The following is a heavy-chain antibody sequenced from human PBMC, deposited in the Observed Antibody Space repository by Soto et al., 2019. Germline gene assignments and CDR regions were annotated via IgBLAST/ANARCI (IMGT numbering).Heavy chain of an antibody. J-gene: IGHJ6*03. D-gene: IGHD3-10*01. CDR1: GYTFTSYG. CDR2: INAGNGNT. CDR3: ARDRLLWFGEASHYMDV. Sequence: ASVKVSCKASGYTFTSYGISWVRQAPGQRLEWMGWINAGNGNTKYSQKFQGRVTITRDTSASTAYMELSSLRSEDTAVYYCARDRLLWFGEASHYMDVWGKGTTVTVSS. V-gene: IGHV1-3*01.